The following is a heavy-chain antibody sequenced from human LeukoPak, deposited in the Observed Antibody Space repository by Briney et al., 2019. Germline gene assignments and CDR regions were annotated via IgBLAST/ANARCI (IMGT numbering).Heavy chain of an antibody. CDR2: IIPIFGTA. J-gene: IGHJ4*02. V-gene: IGHV1-69*01. CDR3: ARAMVRGVIIPPFDY. D-gene: IGHD3-10*01. CDR1: GGTFSSYA. Sequence: HRASVKVSCKASGGTFSSYAISWVRQAPGQGLEWMGGIIPIFGTANYAQKFQGRVTITADESTSTAYMELSSLRSEDTAVYYCARAMVRGVIIPPFDYWGQGTLVTVSS.